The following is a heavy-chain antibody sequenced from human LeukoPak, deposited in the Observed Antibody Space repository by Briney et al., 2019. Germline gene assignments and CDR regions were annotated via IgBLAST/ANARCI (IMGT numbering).Heavy chain of an antibody. J-gene: IGHJ4*02. CDR1: GYTFTYYY. CDR2: INPHSGGT. CDR3: AIGSQGGGTSGYYSLDY. V-gene: IGHV1-2*02. D-gene: IGHD3-3*01. Sequence: ASVKVSCKPSGYTFTYYYIHWVRQAPRQGPEWMGWINPHSGGTNYAQKFQGRVTMTSDTSISTAYMELNRLRSDDTAVYYCAIGSQGGGTSGYYSLDYWGQGTLVTVSS.